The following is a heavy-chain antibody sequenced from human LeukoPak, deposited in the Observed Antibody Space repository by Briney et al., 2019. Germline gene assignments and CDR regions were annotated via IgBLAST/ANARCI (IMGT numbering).Heavy chain of an antibody. CDR2: IYWDGDK. J-gene: IGHJ4*02. V-gene: IGHV2-5*02. D-gene: IGHD3-9*01. CDR1: GFSLSTSGGG. Sequence: EAGPTLVKPPQALTLTFTFSGFSLSTSGGGGGWIRQAAEKALEWLALIYWDGDKGYNPSLKSMLTITKDTSKNQVVLTMTNMDPVDAATYYCAHSRADYDILTGYSISGYYFDYWGQGTLVTVSS. CDR3: AHSRADYDILTGYSISGYYFDY.